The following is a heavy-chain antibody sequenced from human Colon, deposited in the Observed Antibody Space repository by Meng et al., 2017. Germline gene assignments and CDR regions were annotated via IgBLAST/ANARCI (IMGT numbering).Heavy chain of an antibody. CDR2: IIPFLGMP. V-gene: IGHV1-69*02. Sequence: QLQLVQSCSAVKTHGASQTVSCTSSGDTFSSYTVSWVRQAPGQGLEWMGMIIPFLGMPNSAQMFQGRVSISADKSTSTAYMELTILTSEASAVYYCASHSGTKNGDSWGQGTLVTVSS. CDR3: ASHSGTKNGDS. CDR1: GDTFSSYT. D-gene: IGHD1-26*01. J-gene: IGHJ5*01.